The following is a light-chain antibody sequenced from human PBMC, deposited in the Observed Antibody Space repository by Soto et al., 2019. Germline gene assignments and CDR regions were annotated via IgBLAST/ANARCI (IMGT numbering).Light chain of an antibody. CDR3: CSYAGSSTWV. V-gene: IGLV2-23*01. Sequence: QSALTQPASVSGSPGQSITISCTGTSSDVGSYNLVSWYQQHPGKAPKLMIYEGSKRPSGVSNRFSGSKSGNTASLTISWLQAEDEADYYCCSYAGSSTWVFGGGTKHTVL. CDR1: SSDVGSYNL. J-gene: IGLJ2*01. CDR2: EGS.